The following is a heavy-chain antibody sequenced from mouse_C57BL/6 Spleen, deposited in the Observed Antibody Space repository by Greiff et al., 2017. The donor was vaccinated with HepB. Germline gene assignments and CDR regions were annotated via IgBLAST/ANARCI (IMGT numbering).Heavy chain of an antibody. D-gene: IGHD3-2*02. CDR1: GYSITSGYY. J-gene: IGHJ3*01. Sequence: VQLQQSGPGLVKPSQSLSLTCSVTGYSITSGYYWNWIRQFPGNKLEWMGYISYDGSNNYNPSLKNRISITRDTSKNQFFLKLNSVTTEDTATYYCARSDSSGYWFAYWGQGTLVTVSA. V-gene: IGHV3-6*01. CDR2: ISYDGSN. CDR3: ARSDSSGYWFAY.